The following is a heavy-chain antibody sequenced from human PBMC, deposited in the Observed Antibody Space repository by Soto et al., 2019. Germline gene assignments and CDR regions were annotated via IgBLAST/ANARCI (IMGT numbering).Heavy chain of an antibody. V-gene: IGHV2-5*01. J-gene: IGHJ4*02. CDR3: AHRGVGIVAGRWFYFDY. CDR2: IYWNDDK. Sequence: RTHRIRLDCTFRGFPLSTSRMRKSRIRQPPGKALEWLALIYWNDDKRYSPSLKSRLTITKDTSKNQVVLTMTNMDPVDTVIFYCAHRGVGIVAGRWFYFDYLVQGTLVSVSS. CDR1: GFPLSTSRMR. D-gene: IGHD6-13*01.